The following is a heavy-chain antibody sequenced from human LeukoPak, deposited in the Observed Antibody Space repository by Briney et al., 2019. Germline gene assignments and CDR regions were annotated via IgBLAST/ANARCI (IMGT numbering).Heavy chain of an antibody. CDR2: INSDGRST. V-gene: IGHV3-74*01. Sequence: GGSLRLSCGASGFTFSRYWMHWVRQAPGKGLVWVSRINSDGRSTNYADSVKGRFTISRDNARNSLYLQMNSLRVEDTAVYYCARDSNVIVVVVGLRRENWFDPWGQGTLVTVSS. D-gene: IGHD2-15*01. CDR1: GFTFSRYW. J-gene: IGHJ5*02. CDR3: ARDSNVIVVVVGLRRENWFDP.